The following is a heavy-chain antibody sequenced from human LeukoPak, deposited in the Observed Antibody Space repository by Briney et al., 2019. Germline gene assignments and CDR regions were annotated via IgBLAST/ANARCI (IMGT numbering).Heavy chain of an antibody. Sequence: SETLSLTCTVSGGSISSYYWSWIRQPAGKGLEWIGRIYTSGSTNYNPSLKSRVTMSVDTSKNQFSLKLSSVTAADTAVYYCARETAAGAKLATLDIWGQGTMVTVSS. CDR3: ARETAAGAKLATLDI. CDR1: GGSISSYY. V-gene: IGHV4-4*07. CDR2: IYTSGST. D-gene: IGHD6-13*01. J-gene: IGHJ3*02.